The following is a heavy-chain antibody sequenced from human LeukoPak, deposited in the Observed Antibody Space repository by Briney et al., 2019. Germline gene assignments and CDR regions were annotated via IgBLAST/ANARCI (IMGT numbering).Heavy chain of an antibody. V-gene: IGHV1-46*01. CDR1: GYTFISYY. CDR3: ARDRGGDYDLGY. J-gene: IGHJ4*02. Sequence: ASVKVSCKASGYTFISYYMHWVRQAPGQGLEWMGIINPSGGSTSYAQKFQGRVTMTRDTSTSTVYMELSSLRSEDTAVYYCARDRGGDYDLGYWGQGTLVTVSS. CDR2: INPSGGST. D-gene: IGHD2-21*02.